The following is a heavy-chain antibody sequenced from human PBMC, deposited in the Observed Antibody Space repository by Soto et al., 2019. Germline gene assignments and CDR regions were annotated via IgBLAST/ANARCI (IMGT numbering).Heavy chain of an antibody. CDR1: GFTFDDYA. CDR2: ISWNSGSI. V-gene: IGHV3-9*01. Sequence: GGSLRLSCAASGFTFDDYAMHWVRQAPGKGLEWVSGISWNSGSIGYADSVKGRFTISRDNAKNSLYLQMNSLRAEDTALYYCAKINSGDYGAFDIWGQGTMVTVSS. J-gene: IGHJ3*02. D-gene: IGHD4-17*01. CDR3: AKINSGDYGAFDI.